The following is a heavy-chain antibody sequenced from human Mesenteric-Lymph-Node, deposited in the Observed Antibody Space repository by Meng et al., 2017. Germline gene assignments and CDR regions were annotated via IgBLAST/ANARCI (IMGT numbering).Heavy chain of an antibody. CDR1: GYTFTSYY. J-gene: IGHJ4*02. D-gene: IGHD3-9*01. CDR3: ARAKRNLRYFDWLLPIFDY. Sequence: SVKVSCKASGYTFTSYYMHWVRQAPGQGLEWMGGIIPIFGTANYAQKFQGRVTITADESTSTAYMELSSLRSEDTAVYYCARAKRNLRYFDWLLPIFDYWGQGTLVTVPQ. V-gene: IGHV1-69*13. CDR2: IIPIFGTA.